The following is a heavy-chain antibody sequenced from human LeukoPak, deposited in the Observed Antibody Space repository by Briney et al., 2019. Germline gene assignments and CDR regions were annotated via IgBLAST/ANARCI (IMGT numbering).Heavy chain of an antibody. CDR2: INPNSGGT. D-gene: IGHD2-2*01. V-gene: IGHV1-2*02. CDR3: ARQSYQLLPYYYYYYYMDV. CDR1: GYTFTGYY. J-gene: IGHJ6*03. Sequence: AASVKVSCKASGYTFTGYYMHWVRQAPGQGLEWMGWINPNSGGTNYAQKFQGRVTMTRDTSISTAYMELSSLRSEDTAVYYCARQSYQLLPYYYYYYYMDVWGKGTTVTISS.